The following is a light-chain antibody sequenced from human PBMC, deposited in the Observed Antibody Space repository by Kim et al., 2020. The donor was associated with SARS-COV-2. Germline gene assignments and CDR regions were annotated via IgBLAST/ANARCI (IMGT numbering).Light chain of an antibody. J-gene: IGKJ1*01. Sequence: EIVLTQSPGTLSLSPGERATLSCRASQSVSSYLAWYQQKPGQAPRLLIYGASSRATGIPDRFSGSGSGTDFTLTINRLEPEDFAVYYCQQYGSSFGQGTKVDI. V-gene: IGKV3-20*01. CDR3: QQYGSS. CDR2: GAS. CDR1: QSVSSY.